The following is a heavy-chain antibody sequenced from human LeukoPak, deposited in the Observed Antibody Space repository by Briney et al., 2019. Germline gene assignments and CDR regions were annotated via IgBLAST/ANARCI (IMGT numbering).Heavy chain of an antibody. CDR2: IIPIFGSA. CDR1: GGTFSSYA. D-gene: IGHD4-17*01. V-gene: IGHV1-69*13. J-gene: IGHJ6*03. Sequence: SVKVSCKASGGTFSSYAITWVRQAPGQGLEWMGGIIPIFGSANYPQKFQGRVTITADESTSTAYMELSSLRSEDTAVYYCARVALTTVTLGSMDVWGKGTTVTISS. CDR3: ARVALTTVTLGSMDV.